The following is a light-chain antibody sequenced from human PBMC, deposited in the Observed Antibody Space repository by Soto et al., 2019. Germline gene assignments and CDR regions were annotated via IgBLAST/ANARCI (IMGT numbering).Light chain of an antibody. Sequence: DIQMTQSPSSLSASVGDRVTITCRASQDISNYLAWYQQKPGKDPKLLIYVASTLHSGVPSRFSGSGSGRDFTLTISSLQPEDVATYYCQKYNSFPLTFGGGTKVEIK. J-gene: IGKJ4*01. CDR3: QKYNSFPLT. V-gene: IGKV1-27*01. CDR2: VAS. CDR1: QDISNY.